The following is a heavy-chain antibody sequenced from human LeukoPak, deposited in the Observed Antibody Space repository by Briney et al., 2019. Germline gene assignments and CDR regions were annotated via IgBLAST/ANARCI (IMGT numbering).Heavy chain of an antibody. D-gene: IGHD2-2*01. Sequence: GGSLRLSCAASGFTFSDYYMSWIRQAPGKGLEWVSYISSSGSTIYYADSVKGRFTISRDNAKNSLYLQMNSLRAEDTAVYYCAREKVVPAATPNWFDPWGQGTLVTVSS. V-gene: IGHV3-11*04. CDR1: GFTFSDYY. CDR2: ISSSGSTI. CDR3: AREKVVPAATPNWFDP. J-gene: IGHJ5*02.